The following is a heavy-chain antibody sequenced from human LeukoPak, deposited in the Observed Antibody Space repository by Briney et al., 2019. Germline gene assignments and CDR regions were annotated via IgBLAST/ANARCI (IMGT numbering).Heavy chain of an antibody. D-gene: IGHD3-3*01. J-gene: IGHJ6*02. CDR2: INHSGST. Sequence: SETLSLTCAVYGGSFSGYYWSWIRQPPGKGLEWIGEINHSGSTNYNPSLKSRVTISVDTSKNQFSLKLSSVTAADTAVYYCARTHYDFWSGYGYGMDVWGQGTTVTVSS. CDR1: GGSFSGYY. CDR3: ARTHYDFWSGYGYGMDV. V-gene: IGHV4-34*01.